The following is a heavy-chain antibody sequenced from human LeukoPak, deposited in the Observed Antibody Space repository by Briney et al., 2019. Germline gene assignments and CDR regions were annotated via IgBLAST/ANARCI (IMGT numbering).Heavy chain of an antibody. Sequence: GGSLRLSCAASGFNFNTYEMNWVRQAPGKGLEWVSYICGRGSTKYYADSVKGRFTISRDNAENSLYLQMNGLRAEDTAVYYCATDLYYYGSGNYVPGLPDYWGQGTLVTVSS. CDR3: ATDLYYYGSGNYVPGLPDY. J-gene: IGHJ4*02. D-gene: IGHD3-10*01. CDR1: GFNFNTYE. V-gene: IGHV3-48*03. CDR2: ICGRGSTK.